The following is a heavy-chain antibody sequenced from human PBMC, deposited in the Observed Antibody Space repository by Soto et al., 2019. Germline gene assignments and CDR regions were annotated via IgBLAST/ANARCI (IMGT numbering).Heavy chain of an antibody. D-gene: IGHD1-1*01. CDR2: ITPFKSDT. V-gene: IGHV1-45*02. CDR1: GYTFTFRC. CDR3: ARSPFAGSDAFDI. J-gene: IGHJ3*02. Sequence: SVKVSCKASGYTFTFRCRHWVRQAPGQALEWMGWITPFKSDTNYAQKFQDRVTITRDRSVSTAYMELSNLRSDDTAMYYCARSPFAGSDAFDIWGQGTMVTVS.